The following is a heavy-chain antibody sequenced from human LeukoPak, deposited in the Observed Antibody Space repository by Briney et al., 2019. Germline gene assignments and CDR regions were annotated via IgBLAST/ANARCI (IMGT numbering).Heavy chain of an antibody. CDR1: GGPISSYY. CDR2: IYYSGST. J-gene: IGHJ4*02. D-gene: IGHD3-22*01. Sequence: KPSETLSLTCTVSGGPISSYYWSWIRQPPGKGLEWIGYIYYSGSTNYNPSLKSRVTISVDTSKNQFSLKLSSVTAADTAVYYCAGRTDYYDSSGYHYWGQGTLVTVSS. V-gene: IGHV4-59*01. CDR3: AGRTDYYDSSGYHY.